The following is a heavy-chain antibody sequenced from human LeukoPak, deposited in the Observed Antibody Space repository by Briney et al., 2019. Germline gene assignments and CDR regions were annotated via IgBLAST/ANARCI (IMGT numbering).Heavy chain of an antibody. V-gene: IGHV4-61*02. CDR1: GGSISSGSYY. Sequence: SETLSLTCTVSGGSISSGSYYWSWIRQPAGKGLEWIGRFYTSGSTYYNPSLKSRVTISVDTSKNQFSLKLSSVTAADTAVYYCARRAIAIDYWGQGTLVTVSS. J-gene: IGHJ4*02. CDR2: FYTSGST. CDR3: ARRAIAIDY. D-gene: IGHD2-2*02.